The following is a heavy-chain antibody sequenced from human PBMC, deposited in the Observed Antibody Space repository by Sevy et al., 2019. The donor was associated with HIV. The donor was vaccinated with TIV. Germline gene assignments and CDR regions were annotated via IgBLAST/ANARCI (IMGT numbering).Heavy chain of an antibody. J-gene: IGHJ4*02. V-gene: IGHV3-33*01. D-gene: IGHD3-10*01. CDR3: ATNMVHAGAYDSYFNF. Sequence: GGSLRLSCVASQFNFDTYAIHWVRQAPGKGLEWVAMIWYDGSSKDYAESVKGRFAISRANSQNTAFLQLNSLRAEDTGVYYCATNMVHAGAYDSYFNFWGQGSLVTVSS. CDR1: QFNFDTYA. CDR2: IWYDGSSK.